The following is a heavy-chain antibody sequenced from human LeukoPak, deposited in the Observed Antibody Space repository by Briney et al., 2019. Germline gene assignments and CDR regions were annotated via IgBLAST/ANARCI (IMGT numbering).Heavy chain of an antibody. V-gene: IGHV1-46*01. CDR3: AARQIEEMTWYDIFRGSDY. D-gene: IGHD3-9*01. CDR1: GCIFTSNY. Sequence: GASVKDSCKAFGCIFTSNYMHWLRQAPGQGPAWMGVISPSGDSTTYAQTFQGRVTLTRDMSTSTDYLELSSLRSEDTAVYYCAARQIEEMTWYDIFRGSDYWGQGTLVTVSS. J-gene: IGHJ4*02. CDR2: ISPSGDST.